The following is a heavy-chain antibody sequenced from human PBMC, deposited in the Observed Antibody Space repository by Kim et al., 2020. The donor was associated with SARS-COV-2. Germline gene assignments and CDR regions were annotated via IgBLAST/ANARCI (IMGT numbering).Heavy chain of an antibody. V-gene: IGHV1-3*01. Sequence: DKFHGRLPITRDTSASATYLELSSLTSEDTAVYYCARGGPFSGSGSPFDYWGQGTLVTVSS. J-gene: IGHJ4*02. D-gene: IGHD3-10*01. CDR3: ARGGPFSGSGSPFDY.